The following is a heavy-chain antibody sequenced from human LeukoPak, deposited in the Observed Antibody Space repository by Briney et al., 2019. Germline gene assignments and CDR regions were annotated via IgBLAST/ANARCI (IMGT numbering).Heavy chain of an antibody. Sequence: SETLSLTCAVYGGSFSGYYWSWIRQPAGKGLEWIGRIYTSGSTNYNPSLKSRVTMSVDTSKNQFSLKLSSVTAADTAVYYCARGKMVRGVELILDYYYYYMDVWGKGTTVTISS. CDR2: IYTSGST. V-gene: IGHV4-59*10. D-gene: IGHD3-10*01. CDR3: ARGKMVRGVELILDYYYYYMDV. CDR1: GGSFSGYY. J-gene: IGHJ6*03.